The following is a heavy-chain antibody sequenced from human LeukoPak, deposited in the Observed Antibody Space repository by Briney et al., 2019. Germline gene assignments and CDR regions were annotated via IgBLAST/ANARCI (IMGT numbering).Heavy chain of an antibody. Sequence: GGSLRLSCAASGFTFSNAWMTWVRQAPGKGLEWVSVIYSGGSTYYADSVKGRFTISRDNSKNTLYLQMNSLRAEDTAVYYCARSITMIVDDAFDIWGQGTMVTVSS. J-gene: IGHJ3*02. CDR3: ARSITMIVDDAFDI. CDR1: GFTFSNAW. V-gene: IGHV3-53*01. D-gene: IGHD3-22*01. CDR2: IYSGGST.